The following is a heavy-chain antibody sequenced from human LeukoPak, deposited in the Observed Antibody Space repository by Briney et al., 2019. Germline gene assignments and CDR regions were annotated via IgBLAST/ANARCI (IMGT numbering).Heavy chain of an antibody. CDR1: GLTFSSYA. D-gene: IGHD3-22*01. CDR3: AKASAMIVVVSKHFDY. V-gene: IGHV3-23*01. Sequence: GGSLRLSCVVSGLTFSSYAMSWVRQAPGNGLEWVSGISGSGGSTYYADSVKGRFTIYRDNSKNTLYLQMNSLRAEDTAVYYCAKASAMIVVVSKHFDYWGQGTLVTVSS. J-gene: IGHJ4*02. CDR2: ISGSGGST.